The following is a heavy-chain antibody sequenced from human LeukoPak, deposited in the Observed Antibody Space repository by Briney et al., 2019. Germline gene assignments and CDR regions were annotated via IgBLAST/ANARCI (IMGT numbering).Heavy chain of an antibody. J-gene: IGHJ4*02. V-gene: IGHV3-7*01. Sequence: GGPLRLSCTASGLTFNIYSMTWVRQTPGKGLEWVANIRHDGSEKYYVDRVRGRVIISRDNAKNSVYLQLNSLRPEDTAVYFCARRNYYQFDYWGQGTLVTASS. CDR3: ARRNYYQFDY. D-gene: IGHD3-10*01. CDR1: GLTFNIYS. CDR2: IRHDGSEK.